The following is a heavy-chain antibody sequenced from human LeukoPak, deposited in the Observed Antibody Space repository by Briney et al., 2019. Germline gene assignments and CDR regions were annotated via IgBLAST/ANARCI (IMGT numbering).Heavy chain of an antibody. J-gene: IGHJ6*02. Sequence: SETLSLTCNVSGGSISGYHWSWIRQPPGKGLEWLGYIYYSGSSNYNPSLKSRVTISVDTSKNQFSLKLNSVTAADTAVYYCARVTVTTLTSYYYYGMDVWGQGTTVTVSS. CDR3: ARVTVTTLTSYYYYGMDV. CDR1: GGSISGYH. D-gene: IGHD4-17*01. CDR2: IYYSGSS. V-gene: IGHV4-59*12.